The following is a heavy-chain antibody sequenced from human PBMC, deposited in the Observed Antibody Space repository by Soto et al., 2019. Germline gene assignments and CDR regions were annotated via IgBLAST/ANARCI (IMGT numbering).Heavy chain of an antibody. D-gene: IGHD3-9*01. CDR1: GFTFTSSA. V-gene: IGHV1-58*01. J-gene: IGHJ3*02. CDR3: AGTYDILTDNDAFDI. CDR2: IVVGSGNT. Sequence: SVKVSWKASGFTFTSSAVQWVRQARGQRLEWIGWIVVGSGNTNYAQKFQERVTITRDMSTSTAYMELSSLRSEDTAVYYCAGTYDILTDNDAFDIWGQGTMVTVSS.